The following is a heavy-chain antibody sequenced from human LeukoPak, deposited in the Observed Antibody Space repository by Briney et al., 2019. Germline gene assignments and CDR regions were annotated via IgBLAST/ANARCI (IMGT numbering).Heavy chain of an antibody. V-gene: IGHV3-23*01. J-gene: IGHJ4*02. CDR2: ISGGGETT. CDR1: GFTFNNYA. CDR3: ARDYADYVGYFFFDY. Sequence: GGSLRLSCAASGFTFNNYAMNWVRQAPAKGLEWLSSISGGGETTYYADSAKGRFTISRDNSQNTLYLQMNSLRAEDTAVCYCARDYADYVGYFFFDYWGQGTLVTVSS. D-gene: IGHD4-17*01.